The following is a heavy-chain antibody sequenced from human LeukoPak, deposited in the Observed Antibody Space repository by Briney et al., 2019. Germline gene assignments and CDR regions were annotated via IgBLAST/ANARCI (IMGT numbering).Heavy chain of an antibody. J-gene: IGHJ6*02. D-gene: IGHD2-21*01. CDR3: ARAWGHIVVAYGMDV. CDR2: ITNDGSST. V-gene: IGHV3-74*01. CDR1: GLTFSSHW. Sequence: PGGSLRLSCAASGLTFSSHWMHWVRQAPGKGLVWVSRITNDGSSTTYADSVKGRFTISRDNAKNMLYLQMNSLRAEDTAVYYCARAWGHIVVAYGMDVWGQGTTVTVSS.